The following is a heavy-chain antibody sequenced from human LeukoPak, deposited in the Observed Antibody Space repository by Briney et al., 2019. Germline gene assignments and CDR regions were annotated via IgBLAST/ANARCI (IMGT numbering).Heavy chain of an antibody. CDR3: TTGLGFLTPLDY. CDR1: GFTFSNAW. Sequence: GGSLRLSCAASGFTFSNAWMSWARQAPGKGLEWVGRIKSKTDGGTTDYAAPMKGRFTISRDDSKNTLYLQMNSLKTEDTAVYYCTTGLGFLTPLDYWGQGTLVTVSS. D-gene: IGHD3-3*01. J-gene: IGHJ4*02. V-gene: IGHV3-15*01. CDR2: IKSKTDGGTT.